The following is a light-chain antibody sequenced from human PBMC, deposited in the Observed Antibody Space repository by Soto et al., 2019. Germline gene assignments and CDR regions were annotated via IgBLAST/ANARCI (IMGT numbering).Light chain of an antibody. CDR3: SSYTISSTLVV. CDR2: EVT. V-gene: IGLV2-14*01. J-gene: IGLJ2*01. CDR1: SSDVGAYNY. Sequence: QSALTQPASVSGSPGESITISCTGTSSDVGAYNYVSWYRQHPGKAPKLMIYEVTNRPLGVSDRFSGSKSGNTASLTISGLQAEDEADYYCSSYTISSTLVVFGGGTKVTVL.